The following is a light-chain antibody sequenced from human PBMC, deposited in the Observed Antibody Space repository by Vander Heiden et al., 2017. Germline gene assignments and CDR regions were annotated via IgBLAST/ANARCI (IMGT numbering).Light chain of an antibody. J-gene: IGKJ4*01. CDR2: AAS. V-gene: IGKV1-12*01. CDR1: QGISTW. CDR3: QQTDSTPLT. Sequence: DIQMTQSPSSVSASVGDRVTITCRASQGISTWVDWYQHKAGKAPKLLICAASTLQSGVPSRFSGSGSGTEFTLTISSLQPEDFATYFCQQTDSTPLTFGAGTKVEIK.